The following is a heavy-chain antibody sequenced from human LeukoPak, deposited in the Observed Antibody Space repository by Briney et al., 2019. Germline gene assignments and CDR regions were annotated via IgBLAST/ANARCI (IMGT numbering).Heavy chain of an antibody. CDR2: INPNSGGT. J-gene: IGHJ6*03. CDR1: GYTFTGYY. V-gene: IGHV1-2*06. D-gene: IGHD3-22*01. CDR3: ARLYCYDSSGYSHGEYYYYYMDV. Sequence: ASVKVSCKASGYTFTGYYMHWVRQAPGQGLEWMGRINPNSGGTNYAQKFQGRVTMTRDTSISTAYMELSRLRSDDTAVYYCARLYCYDSSGYSHGEYYYYYMDVWGKGTTVTVSS.